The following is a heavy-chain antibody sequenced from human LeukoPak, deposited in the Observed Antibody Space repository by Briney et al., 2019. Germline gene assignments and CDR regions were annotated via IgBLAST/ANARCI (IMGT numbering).Heavy chain of an antibody. J-gene: IGHJ5*02. Sequence: SVKVSCKASGYTFIGYYIHWVRQAPGQGLEWMGSVNPNSGVTDYAQKFQGRVTMTRDTSISTAYMELSRLRSDDTAVYYCARDGDDWNYGYWFDPWGQGTLVTVSS. CDR2: VNPNSGVT. CDR3: ARDGDDWNYGYWFDP. V-gene: IGHV1-2*02. D-gene: IGHD1-7*01. CDR1: GYTFIGYY.